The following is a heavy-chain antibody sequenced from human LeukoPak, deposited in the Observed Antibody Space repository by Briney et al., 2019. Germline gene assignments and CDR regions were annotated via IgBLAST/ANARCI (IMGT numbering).Heavy chain of an antibody. CDR2: VFYSGRT. J-gene: IGHJ3*02. CDR3: ARKNDFEI. CDR1: GGSISSSTYY. V-gene: IGHV4-61*05. Sequence: SSETLSLTCTVSGGSISSSTYYWGWIRHPPGKGLEWIGCVFYSGRTYYNPALKNRATISVHISKSQFSLTLTSVTAADTAVYYCARKNDFEIWGLGTLVAVSS. D-gene: IGHD2/OR15-2a*01.